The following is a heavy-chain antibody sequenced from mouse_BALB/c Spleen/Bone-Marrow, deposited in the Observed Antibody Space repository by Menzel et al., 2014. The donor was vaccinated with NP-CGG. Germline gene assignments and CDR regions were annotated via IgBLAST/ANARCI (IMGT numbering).Heavy chain of an antibody. CDR2: IYPGDGDT. CDR3: ARYYYAMDY. CDR1: GYTFTSYW. J-gene: IGHJ4*01. V-gene: IGHV1-87*01. Sequence: QVQLQQSGAELARPGASVKLSCKASGYTFTSYWMQWVKQRPGQGLEWIGAIYPGDGDTRYTQKFKGKATLTADKSSSTAYMRLSSLASEDSAVYYCARYYYAMDYWGQGTSVTVSS.